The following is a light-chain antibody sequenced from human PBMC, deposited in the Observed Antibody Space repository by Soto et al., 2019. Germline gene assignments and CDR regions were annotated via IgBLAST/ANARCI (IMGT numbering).Light chain of an antibody. CDR1: QSFRGL. CDR2: DAY. J-gene: IGKJ5*01. CDR3: QQRHMWPIT. Sequence: EVVLTQSPVTLYLSPVERATLSCRASQSFRGLLAWYQQKPGQAPRLLIYDAYNRATGIPPRFSGSGSGTDFTLTISSLEPEDSAVYYCQQRHMWPITFGQGTRLEIK. V-gene: IGKV3-11*01.